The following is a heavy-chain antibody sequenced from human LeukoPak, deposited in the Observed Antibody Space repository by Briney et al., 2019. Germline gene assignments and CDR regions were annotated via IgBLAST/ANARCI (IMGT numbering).Heavy chain of an antibody. J-gene: IGHJ6*02. D-gene: IGHD3-10*01. CDR2: ISGSGGST. V-gene: IGHV3-23*01. CDR1: GFTFSSYA. Sequence: GGSLRLSCAASGFTFSSYAMSWVCQAPGKGLEWVSAISGSGGSTYYADSVKGRFTISRDNSKNTLYLQMNSLRAEDTAVYYCAKDSEGNYYYGMDVWGQGTTVTVSS. CDR3: AKDSEGNYYYGMDV.